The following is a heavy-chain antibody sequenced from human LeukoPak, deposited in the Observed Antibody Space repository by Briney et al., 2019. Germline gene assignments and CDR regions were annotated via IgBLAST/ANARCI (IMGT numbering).Heavy chain of an antibody. J-gene: IGHJ3*02. CDR1: GFTFISYA. Sequence: ESGGGLVQPGGSLRLSCAASGFTFISYAMSWVRQAPGKGLEWVSAISASRGRTYYADSVEGRFTISRDNSQSTLYLQMNSLRAEDTAVYYCAKDGIAYCGGDCGYDAFHIWGQGTMVTVSS. CDR3: AKDGIAYCGGDCGYDAFHI. D-gene: IGHD2-21*02. V-gene: IGHV3-23*01. CDR2: ISASRGRT.